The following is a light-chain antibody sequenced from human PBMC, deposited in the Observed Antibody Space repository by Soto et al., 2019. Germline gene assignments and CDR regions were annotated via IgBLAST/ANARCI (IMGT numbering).Light chain of an antibody. V-gene: IGKV1-27*01. CDR3: QKYYSAPLT. CDR2: AAS. Sequence: DIPMTQSPSSLSASVGDRVTITCRASQGISNFLAWYQQKPVKVPKLLIYAASTLQSGVPSRFSGSGSGTHFTLTISSLQPEDVGTYYCQKYYSAPLTFGGGTKVEIK. CDR1: QGISNF. J-gene: IGKJ4*01.